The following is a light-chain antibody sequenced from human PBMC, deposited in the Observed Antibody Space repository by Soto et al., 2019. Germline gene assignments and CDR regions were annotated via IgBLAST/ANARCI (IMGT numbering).Light chain of an antibody. J-gene: IGKJ1*01. CDR2: DAS. Sequence: DIPMTQSPSTLSASTGDRVTITCRATQSMSNWLAWYQQKPGKAPKLLIYDASSLESGVPSRFSGSGSGTAFSLTIISLQADDSATYYCQQYNTYSWTFGQGTKVDIK. CDR1: QSMSNW. V-gene: IGKV1-5*01. CDR3: QQYNTYSWT.